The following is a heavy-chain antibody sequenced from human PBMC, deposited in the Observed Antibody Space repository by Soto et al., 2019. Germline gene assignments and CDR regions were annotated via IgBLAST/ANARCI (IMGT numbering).Heavy chain of an antibody. CDR3: ARGQRLRFLEWLGYYYSMDV. V-gene: IGHV4-34*01. CDR2: INHSGST. Sequence: SETLSLTCAVYGGSFSGYYLSWIRQPPGKGLEWIGEINHSGSTNYNPSLKSRVTISVDTSKNQFSLKLSSVTAADTAVYYCARGQRLRFLEWLGYYYSMDVWGQGTTVTVSS. CDR1: GGSFSGYY. D-gene: IGHD3-3*01. J-gene: IGHJ6*02.